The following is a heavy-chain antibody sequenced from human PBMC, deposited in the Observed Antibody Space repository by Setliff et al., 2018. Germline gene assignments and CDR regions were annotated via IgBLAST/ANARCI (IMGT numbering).Heavy chain of an antibody. Sequence: LRLSCAASGFTFSSYSMNWVRQAPGKGLEWVSSISSSSSYIYYADSVKGRFTISRDNAKNSLYLQMNSLRAEDTAVYYCARDSGVHNFWSGYGSDAFDIWGQGTMVTVSS. CDR3: ARDSGVHNFWSGYGSDAFDI. D-gene: IGHD3-3*01. CDR1: GFTFSSYS. V-gene: IGHV3-21*01. J-gene: IGHJ3*02. CDR2: ISSSSSYI.